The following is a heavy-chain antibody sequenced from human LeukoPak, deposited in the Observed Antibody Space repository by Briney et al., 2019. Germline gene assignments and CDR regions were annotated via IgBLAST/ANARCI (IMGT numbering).Heavy chain of an antibody. CDR1: GGTFSSYA. Sequence: GVSVKVSCKASGGTFSSYAISWVRQAPGQGLEWMGWISAYNGNTNYAQKLQGRVTMTTDTSTSTAYMELRSLRSDDTAVYYCARDRTPYYYDSSGEFDYWGQGTLVTVSS. J-gene: IGHJ4*02. CDR2: ISAYNGNT. D-gene: IGHD3-22*01. V-gene: IGHV1-18*01. CDR3: ARDRTPYYYDSSGEFDY.